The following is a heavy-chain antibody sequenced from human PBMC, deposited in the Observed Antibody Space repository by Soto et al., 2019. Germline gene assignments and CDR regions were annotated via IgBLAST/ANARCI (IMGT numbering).Heavy chain of an antibody. Sequence: GGSLRLSCAASGFTFSSYSMNWVRQAPGKGLEWVSYISSSSSTIYYADSVKGRFTISRDNAKNSLYLQMNSLRDEDTAVYYCARYCSSTSCYGALNWFDPWGQGTLVTAPQ. J-gene: IGHJ5*02. CDR3: ARYCSSTSCYGALNWFDP. CDR1: GFTFSSYS. D-gene: IGHD2-2*01. V-gene: IGHV3-48*02. CDR2: ISSSSSTI.